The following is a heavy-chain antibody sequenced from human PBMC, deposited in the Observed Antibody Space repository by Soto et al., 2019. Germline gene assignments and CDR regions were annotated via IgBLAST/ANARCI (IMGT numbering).Heavy chain of an antibody. CDR1: GFTFSTYA. D-gene: IGHD1-26*01. Sequence: HPGGSLRLSFAASGFTFSTYAMSWVRQVPGKGLEWVSAMSVSGDGTYYADSVKGRFTISRDNSKNTLYLQMNSLRPKDTAVYYCSKPYSWNYYFFDYWGQGTPVTVSS. V-gene: IGHV3-23*01. CDR3: SKPYSWNYYFFDY. J-gene: IGHJ4*02. CDR2: MSVSGDGT.